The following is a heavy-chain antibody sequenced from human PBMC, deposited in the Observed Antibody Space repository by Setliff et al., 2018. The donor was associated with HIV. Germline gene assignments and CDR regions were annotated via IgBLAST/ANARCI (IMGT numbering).Heavy chain of an antibody. Sequence: ASVKVSCKASGYTFTTYSIYWVRQAPGQGLEWMGIISPSDGSANYAQKFLGRVTLTRDTSLNTFYMELTNLRSEDTAFYYCARGRNSVMAYWGQGTLVTVSS. CDR2: ISPSDGSA. CDR1: GYTFTTYS. D-gene: IGHD1-1*01. V-gene: IGHV1-46*01. CDR3: ARGRNSVMAY. J-gene: IGHJ4*02.